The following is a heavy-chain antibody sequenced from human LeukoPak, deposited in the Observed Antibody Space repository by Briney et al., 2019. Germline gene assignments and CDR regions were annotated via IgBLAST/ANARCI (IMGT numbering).Heavy chain of an antibody. J-gene: IGHJ4*02. CDR3: AREFLVPTAIVGLDY. CDR2: SSGSGSTI. D-gene: IGHD2-2*02. V-gene: IGHV3-48*04. CDR1: GFTFSSYG. Sequence: PGGSLRLSCAASGFTFSSYGMSWVRQAPGKGLEWVSYSSGSGSTIYYADSVKGRFTISRDNAKNSLYLQMNSLRAEDTAVYYCAREFLVPTAIVGLDYWGQGTLVTVSS.